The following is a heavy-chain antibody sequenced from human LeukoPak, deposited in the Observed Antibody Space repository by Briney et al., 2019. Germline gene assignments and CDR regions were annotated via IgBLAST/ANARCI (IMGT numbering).Heavy chain of an antibody. J-gene: IGHJ5*02. CDR3: ARSRGHQAIAVAGKGWFDP. V-gene: IGHV1-2*02. CDR2: INPNSGGT. CDR1: GYTFTGYY. Sequence: ASVKVSCKASGYTFTGYYMHWVRQAPGQGLEWMGWINPNSGGTNYAQKFQGRVTMTRDTSISTAYMELSRLRSDDTAVYYCARSRGHQAIAVAGKGWFDPWGQGTLVTVSS. D-gene: IGHD6-19*01.